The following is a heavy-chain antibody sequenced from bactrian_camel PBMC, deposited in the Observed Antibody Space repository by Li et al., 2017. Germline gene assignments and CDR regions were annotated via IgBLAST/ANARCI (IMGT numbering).Heavy chain of an antibody. J-gene: IGHJ6*01. D-gene: IGHD6*01. Sequence: HVQLVESGGGSIKAGGSLRLACATLGYWSTMCMGWFRQAPGKQEREGVASILSEGRLGYAESVKGRFTISADKAKNTLYLQMNSLRPEDTAIYYCAAEGSVRPTPLLPQFSDAVCPYLPFGYWGQGTQVTVS. CDR2: ILSEGRL. V-gene: IGHV3S53*01. CDR3: AAEGSVRPTPLLPQFSDAVCPYLPFGY. CDR1: GYWSTMC.